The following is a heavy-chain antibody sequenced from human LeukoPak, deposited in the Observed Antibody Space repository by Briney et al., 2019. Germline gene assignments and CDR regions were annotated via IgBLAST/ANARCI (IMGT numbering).Heavy chain of an antibody. D-gene: IGHD3-3*01. CDR2: IGTAGDT. CDR3: ARGHLRFLEWLSPSYGMDV. Sequence: GGSLRLSCAASGFTFSSYDMHWVRQATGKGLEWVSAIGTAGDTYYPGSVKGRFTISRENAENSLYLQMNSLRAGDTAVYYCARGHLRFLEWLSPSYGMDVWGQGTTVTVSS. J-gene: IGHJ6*02. V-gene: IGHV3-13*01. CDR1: GFTFSSYD.